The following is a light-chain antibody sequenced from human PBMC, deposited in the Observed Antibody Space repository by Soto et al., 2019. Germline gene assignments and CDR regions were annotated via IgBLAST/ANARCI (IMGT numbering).Light chain of an antibody. J-gene: IGKJ2*01. CDR2: AAS. CDR1: QSLTNY. Sequence: EIVSTQSPGTLSLSPGEGATLSCRASQSLTNYLAWYQQKPGQAPRLLIYAASNRATGIPDRFSGGGSGTDFTLTISRLEPEDFAVYYCQLHGTSPPMYIFGQGTKLEIK. V-gene: IGKV3-20*01. CDR3: QLHGTSPPMYI.